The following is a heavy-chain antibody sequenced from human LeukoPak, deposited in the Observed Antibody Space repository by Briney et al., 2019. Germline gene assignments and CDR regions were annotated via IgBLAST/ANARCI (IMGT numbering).Heavy chain of an antibody. V-gene: IGHV5-51*01. D-gene: IGHD4-17*01. CDR2: IYPRDSDT. CDR1: GYIFTSYW. Sequence: GESLKISCKGSGYIFTSYWIGWVRQMPGKGLEWMGIIYPRDSDTRYSPSFQGQVTISADKSISTAYLQWSSLKASDTAMYYCARPGYYGVYSFDFWGQGTLVTVSS. CDR3: ARPGYYGVYSFDF. J-gene: IGHJ4*02.